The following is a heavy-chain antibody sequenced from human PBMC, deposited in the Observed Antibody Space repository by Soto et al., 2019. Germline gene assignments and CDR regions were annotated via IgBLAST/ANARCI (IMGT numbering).Heavy chain of an antibody. CDR2: ISAYNGNT. V-gene: IGHV1-18*04. CDR1: GYTFTSYG. CDR3: ARDLRYDILTGYPIDY. D-gene: IGHD3-9*01. Sequence: ASVKVSCKASGYTFTSYGISWVRQAPGQGLEWMGWISAYNGNTNYAQKLQGRVTMTTDTSTSTAYMELRSLRSDDTAVYYCARDLRYDILTGYPIDYWGKGTLVTVSS. J-gene: IGHJ4*02.